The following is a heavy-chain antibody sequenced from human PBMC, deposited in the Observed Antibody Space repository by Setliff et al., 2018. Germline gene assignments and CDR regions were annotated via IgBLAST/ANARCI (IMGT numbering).Heavy chain of an antibody. J-gene: IGHJ4*02. V-gene: IGHV3-74*03. CDR1: GFIFSGYW. Sequence: PGGSLRLSCAASGFIFSGYWMHWVRQAPGKGLMWVSRMHSDDRSITYADSVKGRFTISRDNSKNTLYLQMNSLRAEDTAVYYCARDLADWGQGTLVTVSS. CDR3: ARDLAD. CDR2: MHSDDRSI.